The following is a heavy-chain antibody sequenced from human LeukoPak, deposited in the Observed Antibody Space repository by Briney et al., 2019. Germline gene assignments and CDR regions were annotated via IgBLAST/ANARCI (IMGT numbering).Heavy chain of an antibody. V-gene: IGHV1-46*01. CDR3: ARDIKEGGYCSGGSCLRFDP. CDR1: GYTFTSYY. J-gene: IGHJ5*02. D-gene: IGHD2-15*01. CDR2: INPSGGST. Sequence: ASVKVSCRASGYTFTSYYMHWVRQAPGQGLEWMGIINPSGGSTNYAQKFQGRVTMTRDMSTSTVDMELRSLRSDDTAVYYCARDIKEGGYCSGGSCLRFDPWGQGTLVTVSS.